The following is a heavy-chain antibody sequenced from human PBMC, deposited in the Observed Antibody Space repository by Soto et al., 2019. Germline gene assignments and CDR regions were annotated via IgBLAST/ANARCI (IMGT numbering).Heavy chain of an antibody. J-gene: IGHJ4*02. CDR3: ARDGKYASGSHNNYLAY. V-gene: IGHV3-33*01. D-gene: IGHD3-10*01. Sequence: QVQLGECGGGVVQPGRSLRLSCAASGFTFNSYGMHWVRQAPVKGLECVAFIWYDGSNTYYADSVKGRFTISRDNSTNTLYLQMDSLRADDTAVYYCARDGKYASGSHNNYLAYWVQGNLVTVS. CDR1: GFTFNSYG. CDR2: IWYDGSNT.